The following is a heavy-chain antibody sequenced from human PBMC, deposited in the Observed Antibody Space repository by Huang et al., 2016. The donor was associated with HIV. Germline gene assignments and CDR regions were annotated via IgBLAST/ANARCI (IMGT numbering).Heavy chain of an antibody. V-gene: IGHV3-30-3*01. D-gene: IGHD5-12*01. CDR1: RLPFSNYA. CDR2: ISYEGSNK. CDR3: ARDLWLRDLYYYYYMDV. Sequence: QVQLVESGGGVVQPGRSLRLSCAASRLPFSNYAMHWVRQAPGKGLEWVAVISYEGSNKYYADSLKCRFTISRDNSKNTLYLQMNSLRAEDTAVYYCARDLWLRDLYYYYYMDVWGKGTTVTVSS. J-gene: IGHJ6*03.